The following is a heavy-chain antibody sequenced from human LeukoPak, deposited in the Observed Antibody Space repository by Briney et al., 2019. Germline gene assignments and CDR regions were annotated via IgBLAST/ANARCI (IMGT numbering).Heavy chain of an antibody. CDR2: INHSGST. J-gene: IGHJ4*02. CDR3: VCASKLSSSGWYFDY. V-gene: IGHV4-34*01. CDR1: GGSFSGYY. D-gene: IGHD6-19*01. Sequence: SETLSLTFAVYGGSFSGYYWSWIRQPPGKGLEWIGEINHSGSTNYNPSLKSRVTISVDTSKNQFSLKLSSVTAADTAVYYCVCASKLSSSGWYFDYWGQGTLVTVSS.